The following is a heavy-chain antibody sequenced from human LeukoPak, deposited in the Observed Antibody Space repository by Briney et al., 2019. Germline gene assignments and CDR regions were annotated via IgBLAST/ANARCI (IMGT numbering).Heavy chain of an antibody. J-gene: IGHJ4*02. CDR2: IYYSGST. CDR1: GGSISSYY. CDR3: ARGRPFDY. Sequence: ETSETLSLTCTVSGGSISSYYWSWIRQPPGKGLEWIGYIYYSGSTNYNPSLKSRVTISVDTSKNQFSLKLSSVTAADTAVYYCARGRPFDYWGQGTLVTVSS. V-gene: IGHV4-59*01.